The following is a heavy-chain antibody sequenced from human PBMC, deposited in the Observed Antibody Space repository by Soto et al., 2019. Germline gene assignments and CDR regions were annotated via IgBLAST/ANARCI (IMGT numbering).Heavy chain of an antibody. D-gene: IGHD1-26*01. CDR2: INPSGGST. CDR1: GYTFTSYY. V-gene: IGHV1-46*03. J-gene: IGHJ4*02. CDR3: ARDGVAWEQRIGFDY. Sequence: ASVKVSCTASGYTFTSYYMHWVRQAPGQGLEWMGIINPSGGSTSYAQKFQGRVTMTRDTSTSTVYMELSSLRSEDTAVYYCARDGVAWEQRIGFDYWGQGTLVTVSS.